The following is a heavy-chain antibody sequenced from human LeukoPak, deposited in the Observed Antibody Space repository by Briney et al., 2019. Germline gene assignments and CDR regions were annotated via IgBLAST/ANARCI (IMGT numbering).Heavy chain of an antibody. J-gene: IGHJ4*02. CDR2: INTDGTNR. Sequence: GGSLRLSCAASAFTFSHYWMHWVRQVPGKGLVWVTRINTDGTNRKYMESVKGRFTISRDNAKNTLYLEMSDLRGEDTALYYCAKDREVGANPRYFDYWGQGTLVTVSS. CDR3: AKDREVGANPRYFDY. D-gene: IGHD1-26*01. CDR1: AFTFSHYW. V-gene: IGHV3-74*03.